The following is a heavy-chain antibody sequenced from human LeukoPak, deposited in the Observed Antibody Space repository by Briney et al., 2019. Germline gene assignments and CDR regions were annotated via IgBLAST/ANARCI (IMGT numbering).Heavy chain of an antibody. Sequence: SETLSLTCAVYGGSFSGYYWSWIRQPPGKGLEWIGEINHSGSTNYNTSLKSRVTISVDTSKNQFSLKLSSVTAADTAVYYCARGLREVSSGWDGRCWFDPWGQGTLVTVSS. J-gene: IGHJ5*02. CDR3: ARGLREVSSGWDGRCWFDP. CDR2: INHSGST. V-gene: IGHV4-34*01. CDR1: GGSFSGYY. D-gene: IGHD6-19*01.